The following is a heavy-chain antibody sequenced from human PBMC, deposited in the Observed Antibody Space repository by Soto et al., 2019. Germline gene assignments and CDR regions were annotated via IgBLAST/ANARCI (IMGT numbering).Heavy chain of an antibody. V-gene: IGHV3-30-3*01. CDR2: ISYDGSNK. Sequence: GGSLRLSCAASGFTFSSYAMHWVRQAPGKGLEWVAVISYDGSNKYYADSVKGRFTISRDNSKNTLYLQMNSLRAEDTAVYYCARDYYDSSGGLDYWGQGTLVTVSS. J-gene: IGHJ4*02. CDR1: GFTFSSYA. D-gene: IGHD3-22*01. CDR3: ARDYYDSSGGLDY.